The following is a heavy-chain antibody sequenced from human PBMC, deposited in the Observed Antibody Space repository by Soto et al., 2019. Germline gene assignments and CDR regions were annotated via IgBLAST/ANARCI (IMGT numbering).Heavy chain of an antibody. CDR1: GGSMTSYS. V-gene: IGHV4-59*08. CDR2: IYYAGST. CDR3: ARLNGYCVSTSCHGYYGMDV. J-gene: IGHJ6*02. D-gene: IGHD2-2*03. Sequence: SETLSLTCTVSGGSMTSYSWCWIRQPPGRGLEWIGFIYYAGSTKYNPSLNSRVTISVDTSKNQFSLTVTSVTAADTAVYYCARLNGYCVSTSCHGYYGMDVWGQGTTVTVSS.